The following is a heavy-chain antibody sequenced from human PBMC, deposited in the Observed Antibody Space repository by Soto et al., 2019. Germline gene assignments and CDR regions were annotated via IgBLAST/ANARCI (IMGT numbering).Heavy chain of an antibody. CDR2: INPNSGGT. CDR3: ARRKGEDYDSSGYNYYFDY. D-gene: IGHD3-22*01. J-gene: IGHJ4*02. V-gene: IGHV1-2*02. Sequence: ASVKVSCKASGYTFTDYYVHWVLQAPGQGLEWMGWINPNSGGTKSAQKFQGRVTMTRDTSISTAYMELSRLRSDDTAVYYCARRKGEDYDSSGYNYYFDYWGQGTLVTVAS. CDR1: GYTFTDYY.